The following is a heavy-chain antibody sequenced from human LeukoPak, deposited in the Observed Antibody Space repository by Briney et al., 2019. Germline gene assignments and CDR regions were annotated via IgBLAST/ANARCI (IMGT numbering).Heavy chain of an antibody. V-gene: IGHV3-23*01. CDR2: ISGSGGDT. Sequence: PGGSLRLSCAASGFSFSDYAMSWVRQAPGKGLKWVSAISGSGGDTYFADSVKGRFTISRDNSKRTVFLQMDSLRAEDTAVYYCAKDPHFYYYYYMDAWGNGTTVTVSS. CDR1: GFSFSDYA. CDR3: AKDPHFYYYYYMDA. J-gene: IGHJ6*03.